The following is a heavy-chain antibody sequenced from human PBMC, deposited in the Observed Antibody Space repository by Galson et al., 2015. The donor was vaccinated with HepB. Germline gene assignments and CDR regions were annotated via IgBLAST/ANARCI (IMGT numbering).Heavy chain of an antibody. J-gene: IGHJ4*02. CDR3: AKKGIWVGQNALDY. CDR1: GITFSNYG. Sequence: SLRLSCAASGITFSNYGMTWVRQAPGKGLEWVSSISGSGGSTYYTDSVKGRFTISRDNSKNTVYLQMDTLRDDDTAKYFCAKKGIWVGQNALDYWGQGTLVTVAS. CDR2: ISGSGGST. D-gene: IGHD3-16*01. V-gene: IGHV3-23*01.